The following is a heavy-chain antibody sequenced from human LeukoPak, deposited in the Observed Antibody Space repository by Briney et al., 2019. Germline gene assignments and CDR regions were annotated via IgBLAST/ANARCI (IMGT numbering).Heavy chain of an antibody. CDR3: ARDNSVRDEAWWFNP. CDR2: IVVGSGNS. CDR1: GFTFSNSA. V-gene: IGHV1-58*02. J-gene: IGHJ5*02. D-gene: IGHD5-24*01. Sequence: SVKVSCKASGFTFSNSAMQWVRQARGQRLEWIGWIVVGSGNSKYAQKLQQRVTITRNMSTSTDYLELSSLRSEDTAVYYCARDNSVRDEAWWFNPWGQGTLVTVSS.